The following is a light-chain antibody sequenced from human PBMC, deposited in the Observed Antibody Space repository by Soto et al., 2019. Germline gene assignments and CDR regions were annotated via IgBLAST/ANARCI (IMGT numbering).Light chain of an antibody. CDR3: QQYKSFWT. CDR1: QGISSY. Sequence: IRMTQSPSSLSSSTVDRFTSTCRASQGISSYLAWYQQKPGKAPRLLIYDASSLESWVPSRFSGSGSGTEFTLTISSLQSEDFATYYCQQYKSFWTFGQGTKVAIK. CDR2: DAS. J-gene: IGKJ1*01. V-gene: IGKV1-8*01.